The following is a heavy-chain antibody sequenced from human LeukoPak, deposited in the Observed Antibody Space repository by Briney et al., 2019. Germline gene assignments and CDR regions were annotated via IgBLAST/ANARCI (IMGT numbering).Heavy chain of an antibody. V-gene: IGHV3-30*02. D-gene: IGHD6-13*01. CDR2: IRSDGSNK. CDR3: AKDLPFSSSWWYFDY. Sequence: PGGSLRLSCAASGFTFTNYDMQWVRQAPGKGLEWLAFIRSDGSNKYYGDSVKGRFTISRDNSKNMLFLQMNSLRPEDTAVYYCAKDLPFSSSWWYFDYWGQGTLVTVSS. J-gene: IGHJ4*02. CDR1: GFTFTNYD.